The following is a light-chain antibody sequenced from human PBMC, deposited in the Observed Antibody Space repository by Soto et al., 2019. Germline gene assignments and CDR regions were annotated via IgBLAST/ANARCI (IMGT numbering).Light chain of an antibody. CDR1: QSVSSN. Sequence: EIEMTQSPATLSVSPGERATLSCRASQSVSSNLAWYQQKPGQAPRLLIYGASTRATGIPARFSGSGSGTEFTLPISSLQSEDVAVYYCQQYNNWPRTFGQGTRLEIK. CDR3: QQYNNWPRT. J-gene: IGKJ5*01. CDR2: GAS. V-gene: IGKV3-15*01.